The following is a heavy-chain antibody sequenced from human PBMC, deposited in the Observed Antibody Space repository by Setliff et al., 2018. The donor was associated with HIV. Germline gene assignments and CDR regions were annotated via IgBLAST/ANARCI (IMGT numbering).Heavy chain of an antibody. D-gene: IGHD6-13*01. V-gene: IGHV4-34*01. CDR2: INHSGRT. J-gene: IGHJ4*02. CDR1: GGSFSDNY. CDR3: ARGRQELVRWGKWFFDY. Sequence: PSETLSLTCAVYGGSFSDNYWSWIRQSPGKGLEWIGEINHSGRTKYSPSLRSRVSISVDTSKTQFSLKLSSVTAADTAVYYCARGRQELVRWGKWFFDYWGQGTLVTVS.